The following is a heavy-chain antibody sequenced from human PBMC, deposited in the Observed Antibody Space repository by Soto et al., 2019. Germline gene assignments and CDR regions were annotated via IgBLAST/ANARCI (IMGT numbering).Heavy chain of an antibody. D-gene: IGHD6-19*01. CDR1: GFSLSSRGVG. CDR2: IYWDDDK. J-gene: IGHJ4*02. Sequence: QITLKESGPTLVKPTQTLTLTCTFSGFSLSSRGVGVGWIRQPPGKALEWLALIYWDDDKRYNPSLKSRLTITKYTSKNQVVLTVTNMDPVDTATYYCAHDSSRWYGLDYWGQGTLVTVSS. CDR3: AHDSSRWYGLDY. V-gene: IGHV2-5*02.